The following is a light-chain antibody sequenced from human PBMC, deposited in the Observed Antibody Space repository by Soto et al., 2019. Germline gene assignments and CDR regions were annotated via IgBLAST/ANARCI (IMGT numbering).Light chain of an antibody. Sequence: QSVLTQPPSVSAAPGQSVTISCSGSSSNIGNNYVSWYQQLPGTAPKLLIYDNYKRPSGIPDRFSGSKSGTSATLGITGLQTGDEADYYCGTWDSSLSAYVFGSGTKVTVL. V-gene: IGLV1-51*01. CDR3: GTWDSSLSAYV. CDR2: DNY. CDR1: SSNIGNNY. J-gene: IGLJ1*01.